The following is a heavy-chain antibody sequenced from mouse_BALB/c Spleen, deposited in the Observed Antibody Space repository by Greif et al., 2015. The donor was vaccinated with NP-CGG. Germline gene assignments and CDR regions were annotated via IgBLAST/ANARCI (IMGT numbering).Heavy chain of an antibody. V-gene: IGHV4-1*02. Sequence: EVQRVESGGGLVQPGGSLKLSCAASGFDFSRYWMSWVRQAPGKGPEWIGEINPDSSTINYTPSLKDKFIISRDNAKNTLYLQMSKVRSEDTALYYCARPGYDYEGFDYWGQGTTLTVSS. CDR1: GFDFSRYW. D-gene: IGHD2-4*01. J-gene: IGHJ2*01. CDR2: INPDSSTI. CDR3: ARPGYDYEGFDY.